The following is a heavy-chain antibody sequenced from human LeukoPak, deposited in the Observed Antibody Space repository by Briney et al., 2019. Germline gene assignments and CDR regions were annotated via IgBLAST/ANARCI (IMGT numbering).Heavy chain of an antibody. V-gene: IGHV4-31*03. CDR2: IYDSGST. CDR1: GGSISSDGYY. D-gene: IGHD5-12*01. J-gene: IGHJ5*02. Sequence: KSPETLSLTCTVSGGSISSDGYYWSWIRQHPGKGLEWIGYIYDSGSTYYNPSLKSRLTISVDTSKNQFSLKLNSVTAADTAVYYCARGYAPFDPWGQGTLVTVSS. CDR3: ARGYAPFDP.